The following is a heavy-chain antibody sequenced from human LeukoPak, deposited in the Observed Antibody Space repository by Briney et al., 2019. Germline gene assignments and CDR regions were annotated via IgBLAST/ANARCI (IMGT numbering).Heavy chain of an antibody. CDR1: GFTFSVDW. CDR3: VRGGYCGSTICYSLNAFDI. V-gene: IGHV3-74*01. Sequence: GGSLRLSCALSGFTFSVDWMHWVRHAPGKGLVWVSRSKSDGSSTSYADSVKGRFTISRDDANNSLYLQMNSLRAEDTAVYYCVRGGYCGSTICYSLNAFDIWGQGTTVTVSS. CDR2: SKSDGSST. D-gene: IGHD2-2*01. J-gene: IGHJ3*02.